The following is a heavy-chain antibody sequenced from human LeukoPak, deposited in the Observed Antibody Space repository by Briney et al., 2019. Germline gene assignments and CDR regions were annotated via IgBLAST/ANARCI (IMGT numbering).Heavy chain of an antibody. D-gene: IGHD5-18*01. J-gene: IGHJ4*02. Sequence: GGSLRLSCAASGFTFSNYAMTWVRQAPGKGLEWVSAINRGGDTTYYADSVKGRFTISRDKSKNTLFLQMSSLRAEDTAIYYCAKALDTYGYMRFDYWGQGALVTVSS. CDR3: AKALDTYGYMRFDY. CDR2: INRGGDTT. V-gene: IGHV3-23*01. CDR1: GFTFSNYA.